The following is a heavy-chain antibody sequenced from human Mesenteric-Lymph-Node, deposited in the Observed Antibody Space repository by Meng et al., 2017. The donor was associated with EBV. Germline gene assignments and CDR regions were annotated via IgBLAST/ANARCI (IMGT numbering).Heavy chain of an antibody. CDR1: GGSFSGYY. CDR2: INHSGST. CDR3: ARGVYYGDYAFGY. V-gene: IGHV4-34*01. J-gene: IGHJ4*02. Sequence: QVQLQQWGAGLLKPSEPLSLTCAVYGGSFSGYYWSWIRQPPGKGLEWIGEINHSGSTNYNPSLKSRVTISVDTSKNQFSLKLSSVTAADTAVYYCARGVYYGDYAFGYWGQGTLVTVSS. D-gene: IGHD4-17*01.